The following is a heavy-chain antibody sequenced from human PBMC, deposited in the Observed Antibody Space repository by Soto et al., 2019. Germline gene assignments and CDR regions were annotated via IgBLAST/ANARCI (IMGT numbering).Heavy chain of an antibody. D-gene: IGHD3-3*01. CDR3: ARHVGTIFGVVIINYYGMDV. J-gene: IGHJ6*02. V-gene: IGHV4-39*01. CDR1: GGSISSSSYS. Sequence: QLQLQESGPGLVKPSETLSLTCTVSGGSISSSSYSWGWIRQPPGKGLEWIGSIYYSGNTYYNPSLKSRLTISVDTSKNQLFLKLSSVTAADAAVYYCARHVGTIFGVVIINYYGMDVWGQGTTVIVSS. CDR2: IYYSGNT.